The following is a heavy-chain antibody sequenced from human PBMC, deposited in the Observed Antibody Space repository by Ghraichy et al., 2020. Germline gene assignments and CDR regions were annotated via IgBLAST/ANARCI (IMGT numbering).Heavy chain of an antibody. J-gene: IGHJ4*02. CDR1: GGSISSSNW. D-gene: IGHD3-9*01. V-gene: IGHV4-4*02. CDR3: ASLEPLYYDILTGYSEGGY. Sequence: SETLSLTCAVSGGSISSSNWWSWVRQPPGKGLEWIGEIYHSGSTNYNPSLKSRVTISVDKSKNQFSLKLGSVTAAYTAVYYCASLEPLYYDILTGYSEGGYWGQGTLVTVSS. CDR2: IYHSGST.